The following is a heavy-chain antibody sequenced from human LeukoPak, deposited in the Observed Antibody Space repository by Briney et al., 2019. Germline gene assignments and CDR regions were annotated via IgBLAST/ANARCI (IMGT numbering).Heavy chain of an antibody. J-gene: IGHJ4*02. CDR1: GFTFSDYY. V-gene: IGHV3-11*04. CDR3: AXXXYYDFWSGYFDY. D-gene: IGHD3-3*01. Sequence: GGSLRLSCAASGFTFSDYYMSWIRQAPGKGLEWVSYISSSGSTIYYADXVXGRFTISRDNAKNSLYLQMNSLRAEDTAVYYCAXXXYYDFWSGYFDYWGQGTLVTVSS. CDR2: ISSSGSTI.